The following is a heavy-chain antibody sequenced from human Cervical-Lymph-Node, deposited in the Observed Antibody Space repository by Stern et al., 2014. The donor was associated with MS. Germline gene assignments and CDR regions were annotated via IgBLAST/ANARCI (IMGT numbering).Heavy chain of an antibody. J-gene: IGHJ4*02. CDR2: INPKTGVT. CDR3: TREVPVAGYCDY. Sequence: VQLVESGAEVKRPGASVRVSCKTSGYTFIDYYIHWVRQAPGQGLEWVGRINPKTGVTDDAQKFQGRVTMTRDTSISTAYMEMSRLRSDDTAVYFCTREVPVAGYCDYWGQGTLVTVSS. CDR1: GYTFIDYY. V-gene: IGHV1-2*06. D-gene: IGHD6-19*01.